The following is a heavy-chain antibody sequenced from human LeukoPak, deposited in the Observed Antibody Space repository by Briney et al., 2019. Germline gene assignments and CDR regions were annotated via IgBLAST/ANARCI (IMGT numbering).Heavy chain of an antibody. CDR2: IGPTGSDR. CDR3: ATETNGRHYDY. D-gene: IGHD1-14*01. J-gene: IGHJ4*02. V-gene: IGHV3-21*06. Sequence: GGSLRLSCTASGLTFSTSGFNLVRQAPGKGLEWVASIGPTGSDRYNAHSMKGRFTISRDNANNFLYLQMNSLRAEDTAVYYCATETNGRHYDYWGQGTLLTVSS. CDR1: GLTFSTSG.